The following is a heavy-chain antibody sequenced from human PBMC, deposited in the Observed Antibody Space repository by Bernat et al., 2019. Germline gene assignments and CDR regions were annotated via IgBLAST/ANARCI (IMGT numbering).Heavy chain of an antibody. CDR3: ARDFGGAVAGTVYYYGMDV. CDR1: GFTFSSYA. Sequence: QVQLVESGGGVVQPGRSLRLSCAASGFTFSSYAMHWVRQAPGKGLEWVAVISYDGSNKYYADSVKGRFTISRDNSKNTLYLQMNSLRAEDTAVYYCARDFGGAVAGTVYYYGMDVWGQGTTVTVSS. J-gene: IGHJ6*02. D-gene: IGHD6-19*01. V-gene: IGHV3-30-3*01. CDR2: ISYDGSNK.